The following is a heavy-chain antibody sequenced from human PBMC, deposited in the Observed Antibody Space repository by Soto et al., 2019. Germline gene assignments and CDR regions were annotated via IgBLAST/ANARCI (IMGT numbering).Heavy chain of an antibody. CDR2: IYPGDSDT. J-gene: IGHJ4*02. V-gene: IGHV5-51*01. CDR3: ASTGDTAML. D-gene: IGHD5-18*01. CDR1: GDSVTSYW. Sequence: LKSSGERCGDSVTSYWSASVRQMPGKGLEWMGIIYPGDSDTRYSPSFQGQVTISADKSISTAYLQWSSLKASDTAMYYCASTGDTAMLWGQGTLVTVSS.